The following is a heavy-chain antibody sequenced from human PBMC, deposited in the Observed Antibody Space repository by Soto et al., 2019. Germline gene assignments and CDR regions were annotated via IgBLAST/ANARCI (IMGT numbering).Heavy chain of an antibody. CDR3: ARQYGNNSDFDY. V-gene: IGHV5-10-1*01. Sequence: PGESLKISCKGSGYTFTTYWISWVRQMPGKGLEWMGRIDPTDSSTKYSPSFQGHVTISTDKFIRTAYLQWSSLKASGTANYYCARQYGNNSDFDYWGQGTLVTVSS. CDR1: GYTFTTYW. D-gene: IGHD3-10*01. J-gene: IGHJ4*02. CDR2: IDPTDSST.